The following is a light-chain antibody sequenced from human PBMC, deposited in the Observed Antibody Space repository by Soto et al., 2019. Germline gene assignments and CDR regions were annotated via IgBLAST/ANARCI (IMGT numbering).Light chain of an antibody. V-gene: IGKV3-20*01. CDR1: QSVSRNY. J-gene: IGKJ4*01. CDR3: QQYGSPPLT. Sequence: EIVLTQSPGTLSLSPGERATLSCRASQSVSRNYLAWYQHKPGQAPRLLIYGASSRATGIPDRFGGSGSGKDLTLTISRLEPEDFAVYYCQQYGSPPLTFGGGTKVQIK. CDR2: GAS.